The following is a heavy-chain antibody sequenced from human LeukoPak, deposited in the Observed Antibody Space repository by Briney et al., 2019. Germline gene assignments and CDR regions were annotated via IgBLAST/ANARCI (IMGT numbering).Heavy chain of an antibody. J-gene: IGHJ4*02. V-gene: IGHV4-59*02. CDR3: ARETGYFDY. CDR1: GGSVSTYY. D-gene: IGHD3-10*01. CDR2: IYYSGGT. Sequence: SETLSLTCTVSGGSVSTYYWIWIRQPPGKGLEWIGYIYYSGGTNYNPSLKSRVTISVDTSKNQFSLKLSSVTAADAAVYYCARETGYFDYWGQGTLVTVSS.